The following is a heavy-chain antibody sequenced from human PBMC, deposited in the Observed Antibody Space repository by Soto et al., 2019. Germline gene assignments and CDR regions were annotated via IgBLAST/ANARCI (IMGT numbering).Heavy chain of an antibody. CDR2: IYYSGST. CDR1: GGSISSGGYY. D-gene: IGHD5-18*01. Sequence: QVQLQESGPGLVKPSQTLSLTCTVSGGSISSGGYYWSWIRQHPGKGLEWIGYIYYSGSTYYNPPLKSRVTISVDTSKNQFSLKLSSVTAADTAVYYCARGWRGYSYGADFDPWGQGTLVTVSS. V-gene: IGHV4-31*03. J-gene: IGHJ5*02. CDR3: ARGWRGYSYGADFDP.